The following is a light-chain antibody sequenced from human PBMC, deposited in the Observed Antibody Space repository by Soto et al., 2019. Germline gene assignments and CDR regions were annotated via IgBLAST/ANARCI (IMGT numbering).Light chain of an antibody. J-gene: IGLJ1*01. V-gene: IGLV2-8*01. CDR1: SSDVGGYNY. CDR3: SSYTGGNPSYV. CDR2: EVS. Sequence: QSVLTQPPSASGSPGQSVTISCTGTSSDVGGYNYVSWYQQHPGKAPKLMIYEVSERPSGVPDRFSGSKSGNTASLTVSGLQADDEADYYCSSYTGGNPSYVFGTGTRSPS.